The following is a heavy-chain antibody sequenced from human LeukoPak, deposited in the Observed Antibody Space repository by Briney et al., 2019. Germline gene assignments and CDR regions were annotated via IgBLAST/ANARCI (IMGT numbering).Heavy chain of an antibody. Sequence: SVKVSCKASGGTFSSYAISWVRQAPGQGLEWMGRIIPILGIANYARKFQGRVTITADKSTSTAYMELSSLRSEDTAVYYCARDGTTPYYGMDVWGQGTTVTVSS. CDR1: GGTFSSYA. CDR3: ARDGTTPYYGMDV. CDR2: IIPILGIA. D-gene: IGHD1-1*01. J-gene: IGHJ6*02. V-gene: IGHV1-69*04.